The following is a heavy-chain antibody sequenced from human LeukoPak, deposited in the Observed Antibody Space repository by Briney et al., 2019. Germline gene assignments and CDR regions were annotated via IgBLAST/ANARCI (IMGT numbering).Heavy chain of an antibody. CDR3: IFYDSSGKYGY. CDR2: IRSKAYGGTT. J-gene: IGHJ4*02. D-gene: IGHD3-22*01. CDR1: GFTFGDYA. V-gene: IGHV3-49*03. Sequence: GGSLRLSCTASGFTFGDYAMSWFRQAPGKGLEWVGFIRSKAYGGTTEYAASVKGRFTISRDDSKSIAYLQMNSLKTEDTAVYYCIFYDSSGKYGYWGQGTLVTVSS.